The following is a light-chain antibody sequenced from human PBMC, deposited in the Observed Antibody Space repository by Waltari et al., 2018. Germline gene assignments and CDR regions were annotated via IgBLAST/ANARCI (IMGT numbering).Light chain of an antibody. V-gene: IGKV3-20*01. CDR1: QSVRRS. CDR2: DTS. CDR3: QEYVNLPAT. Sequence: EIVLTQSPGTLSLSPGDRATLSCRASQSVRRSLTWYQQKPGQAPRLLIYDTSTRATGIPDRFGGSGSGTDFSLTISRLEPEDFAVYYCQEYVNLPATFGQGTKVEIK. J-gene: IGKJ1*01.